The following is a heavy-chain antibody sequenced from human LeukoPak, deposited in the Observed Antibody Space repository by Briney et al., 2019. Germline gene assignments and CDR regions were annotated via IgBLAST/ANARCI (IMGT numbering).Heavy chain of an antibody. D-gene: IGHD3-22*01. CDR2: ISEDGSSK. Sequence: GGSLRLSCAASGFTFSKYWMSWIRQAPGKGLEWAALISEDGSSKYYVDSVKGRFTISRDNAKNSLYLQMNSLRVEDTAVYYCVSWAGKYYETSDYFLVSTNSWGQGTLVTVSS. CDR1: GFTFSKYW. CDR3: VSWAGKYYETSDYFLVSTNS. V-gene: IGHV3-7*01. J-gene: IGHJ4*02.